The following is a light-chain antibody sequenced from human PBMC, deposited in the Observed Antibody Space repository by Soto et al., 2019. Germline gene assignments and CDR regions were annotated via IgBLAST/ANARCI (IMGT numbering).Light chain of an antibody. J-gene: IGKJ2*01. CDR3: QQGSSAPFT. CDR2: AAS. CDR1: QTINTY. Sequence: DIQVTQSPSSLSASVGDRVTITCRTSQTINTYLNWYQQQPGKAPKLLIFAASTLHSGVPSGFSGSGSGTDFTLTITSLQPQDFATYYCQQGSSAPFTFGPGTQLEV. V-gene: IGKV1-39*01.